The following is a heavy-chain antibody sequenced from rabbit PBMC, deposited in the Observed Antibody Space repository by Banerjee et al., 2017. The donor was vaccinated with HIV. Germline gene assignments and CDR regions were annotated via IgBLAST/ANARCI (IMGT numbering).Heavy chain of an antibody. V-gene: IGHV1S45*01. CDR1: GFTISSYH. J-gene: IGHJ4*01. CDR3: ARDRDGSGSGYGLYYFDL. D-gene: IGHD1-1*01. Sequence: QEQLEESGGGLVTPGGTLTLTCTASGFTISSYHICWVRQAPGKGLEWIACIYAGSSSTYYASWVNGRFTISKTSSTTVTLQMTSLTAADTATYFCARDRDGSGSGYGLYYFDLWGPGTLVTVS. CDR2: IYAGSSST.